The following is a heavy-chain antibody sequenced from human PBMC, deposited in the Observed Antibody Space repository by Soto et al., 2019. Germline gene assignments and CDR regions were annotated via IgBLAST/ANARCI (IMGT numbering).Heavy chain of an antibody. CDR2: IYYTGDT. D-gene: IGHD1-26*01. V-gene: IGHV4-31*03. Sequence: SETLSLTCSFSGGSMTSGGYYWSWFRHHPGKGLEWVGSIYYTGDTYFNPSLKSRITVSMDTSKNEFSLKLTSVTSADTAVYFCAREAPRPTDVPTYFLFWGQGTTVTVSX. J-gene: IGHJ6*01. CDR1: GGSMTSGGYY. CDR3: AREAPRPTDVPTYFLF.